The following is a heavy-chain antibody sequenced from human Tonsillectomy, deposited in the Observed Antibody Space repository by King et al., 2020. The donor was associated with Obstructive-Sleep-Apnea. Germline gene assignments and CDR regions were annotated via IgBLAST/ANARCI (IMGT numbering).Heavy chain of an antibody. CDR2: IYYSGST. D-gene: IGHD6-13*01. Sequence: QLQESGPGLVKPSQTLSLTCTVSGGSISSGGYYWSWIRQHPGKGLEWIGYIYYSGSTAYNPSLKSRVTRSVDTSKNQFSLKLSSVTAADTAVYYCAREEQQLEYYFDYWGQGTLVTVSS. V-gene: IGHV4-31*03. CDR3: AREEQQLEYYFDY. CDR1: GGSISSGGYY. J-gene: IGHJ4*02.